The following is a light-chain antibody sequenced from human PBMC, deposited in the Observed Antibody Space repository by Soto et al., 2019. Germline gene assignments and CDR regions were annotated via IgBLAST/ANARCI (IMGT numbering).Light chain of an antibody. CDR3: QQYGSSPLT. CDR1: QSISSSY. V-gene: IGKV3-20*01. CDR2: GAS. Sequence: EIVLTQSPGTLSLSPGERATLSCRASQSISSSYLTWYQQKPGQPPRLLICGASTRATGIPDRFSGSGSGTDFTLTISRLEPEDFAVYYCQQYGSSPLTFGGGTKVEIK. J-gene: IGKJ4*01.